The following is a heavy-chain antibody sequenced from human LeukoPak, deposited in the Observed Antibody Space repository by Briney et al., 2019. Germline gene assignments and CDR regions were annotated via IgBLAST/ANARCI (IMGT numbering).Heavy chain of an antibody. CDR3: ARGLGVRGPPRTAFDI. Sequence: PSETLSLTCAVYGGSFSGYYWSWLRQPPGKGLELIGEINHGGSTNYNPSLKSRVTISVDTSKNQFSLKLSSVTAADTAVYYCARGLGVRGPPRTAFDIWGQGTMVTVSS. V-gene: IGHV4-34*01. CDR2: INHGGST. D-gene: IGHD3-10*01. J-gene: IGHJ3*02. CDR1: GGSFSGYY.